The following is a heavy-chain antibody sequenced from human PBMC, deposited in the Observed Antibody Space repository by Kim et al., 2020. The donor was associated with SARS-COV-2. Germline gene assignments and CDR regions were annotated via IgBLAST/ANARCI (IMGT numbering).Heavy chain of an antibody. CDR3: GREVGGSGDY. J-gene: IGHJ4*02. D-gene: IGHD5-12*01. CDR1: GGSISSYY. CDR2: IYYSGST. V-gene: IGHV4-59*01. Sequence: SETLSLTCTVSGGSISSYYWSWIRQPPGKGLEWIGYIYYSGSTNYNPSLKSRVTISVDTSKNQFPLKLSSVTAADTAVYYCGREVGGSGDYWGQGTLVTVSS.